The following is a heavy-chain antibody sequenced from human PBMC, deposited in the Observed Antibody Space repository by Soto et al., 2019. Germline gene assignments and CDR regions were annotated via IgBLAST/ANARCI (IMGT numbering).Heavy chain of an antibody. J-gene: IGHJ6*02. CDR2: VNSDGSNT. CDR3: AKDWSYGLDV. V-gene: IGHV3-74*01. D-gene: IGHD3-9*01. CDR1: GFSFSNTW. Sequence: GGSLRLSCAASGFSFSNTWMHWVRQAPGKGLVWVSHVNSDGSNTNYADFVKGRFTVSRDNARNTVYLQMNSLRADDTAVYYCAKDWSYGLDVWGQGTRGTVS.